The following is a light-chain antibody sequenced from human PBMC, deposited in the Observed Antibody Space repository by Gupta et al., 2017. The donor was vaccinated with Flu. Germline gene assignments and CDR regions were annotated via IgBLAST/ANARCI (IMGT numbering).Light chain of an antibody. Sequence: GDRITITCRASKNINSWLAWYQQKPGKAPKFLIYKASSLQSGVPSRFSGSGSGTQFTLTISSLQPDDYATYYCQQYEAYPLTFGGGTKVEIK. CDR3: QQYEAYPLT. CDR1: KNINSW. V-gene: IGKV1-5*03. CDR2: KAS. J-gene: IGKJ4*01.